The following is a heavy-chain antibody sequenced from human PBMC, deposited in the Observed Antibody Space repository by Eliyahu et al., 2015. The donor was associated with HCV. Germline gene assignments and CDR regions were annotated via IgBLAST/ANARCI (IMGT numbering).Heavy chain of an antibody. V-gene: IGHV1-2*02. CDR3: AREYSSSSWGHSWFDP. D-gene: IGHD6-6*01. CDR2: INPNSGGT. Sequence: QVQLVQSGAEVKKPGASVKVSCKASGYTFTGYYMHWVRQAPGQGLEWMGWINPNSGGTNYAQKFQGRVTMTRDTSISTAYMELSRLRSDDTAVYYCAREYSSSSWGHSWFDPWGQGTLVTVSS. CDR1: GYTFTGYY. J-gene: IGHJ5*02.